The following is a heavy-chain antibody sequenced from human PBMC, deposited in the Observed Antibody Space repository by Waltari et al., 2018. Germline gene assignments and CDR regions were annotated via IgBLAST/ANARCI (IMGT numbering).Heavy chain of an antibody. D-gene: IGHD3-22*01. CDR2: IYYSGST. V-gene: IGHV4-39*01. CDR3: ARGLWKGYYYDTSGYPDY. CDR1: GASISSSTYY. J-gene: IGHJ4*02. Sequence: QLQLQESGPGLVEPSETLSLTCFVSGASISSSTYYWGWFRQPPVKGLEWIGNIYYSGSTSYNPSLKTRVTISVDTPKNEFSLELSSVTAADTAVYYCARGLWKGYYYDTSGYPDYWGPGNLVTVSS.